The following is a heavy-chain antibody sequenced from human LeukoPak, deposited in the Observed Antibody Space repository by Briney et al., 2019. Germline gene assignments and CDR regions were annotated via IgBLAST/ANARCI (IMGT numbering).Heavy chain of an antibody. CDR2: ISSSSTI. D-gene: IGHD6-13*01. CDR3: VRAAAAGQYRSFEY. CDR1: GFTFSSYS. V-gene: IGHV3-48*01. Sequence: PGGSLRLSCAASGFTFSSYSMNWVRQAPGKGLEWVSYISSSSTIYYADSVKGRFTISRDNAKNSLYLQMNSLRAEDTAVYYCVRAAAAGQYRSFEYWGQGTLVTVSS. J-gene: IGHJ4*02.